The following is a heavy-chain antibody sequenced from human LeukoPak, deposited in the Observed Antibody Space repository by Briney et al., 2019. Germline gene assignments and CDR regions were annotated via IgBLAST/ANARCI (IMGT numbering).Heavy chain of an antibody. J-gene: IGHJ4*02. V-gene: IGHV3-7*01. CDR1: GFTFTSNW. CDR3: TRETLFIGS. D-gene: IGHD2-15*01. CDR2: IKQDGSDK. Sequence: GGALRLSCAASGFTFTSNWMSWVRQAPGKGVEWGANIKQDGSDKCYVGSVKGRVTISRDNAKSSLYLQMNSLRDEDTAVYYCTRETLFIGSWGQGTLVTVPS.